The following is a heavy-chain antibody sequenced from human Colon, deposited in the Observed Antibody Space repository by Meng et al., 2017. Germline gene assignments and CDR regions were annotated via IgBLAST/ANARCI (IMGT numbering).Heavy chain of an antibody. CDR1: RFTFSIYD. Sequence: EVQLLESGGVLVQTRRSLRLSCAASRFTFSIYDMSWVRQAPGKGLEGIAVISDSGDRTYYADSVTGRFTISRDNSKNTVYLHMNSLRVDDTAVYYCTRIAKAGTYFEYWGQGTLVTVSS. J-gene: IGHJ4*02. V-gene: IGHV3-23*01. CDR2: ISDSGDRT. D-gene: IGHD6-13*01. CDR3: TRIAKAGTYFEY.